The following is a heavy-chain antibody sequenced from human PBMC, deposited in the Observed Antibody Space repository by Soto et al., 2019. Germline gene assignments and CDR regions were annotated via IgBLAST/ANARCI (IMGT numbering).Heavy chain of an antibody. CDR2: LYHSGST. J-gene: IGHJ4*02. D-gene: IGHD3-22*01. Sequence: PSETLSLTCTVSGSSISSYYWNWIRQPPGKGLEWIGYLYHSGSTNYNPSLKSRVTISVDTSKNHFSLRLSSVTAADTAVYYCARAHSSGYSFDYWGQGTPVTVSS. V-gene: IGHV4-59*01. CDR1: GSSISSYY. CDR3: ARAHSSGYSFDY.